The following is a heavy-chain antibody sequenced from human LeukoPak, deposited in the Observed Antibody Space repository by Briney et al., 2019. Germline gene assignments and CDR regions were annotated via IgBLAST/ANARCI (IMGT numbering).Heavy chain of an antibody. D-gene: IGHD6-19*01. V-gene: IGHV3-48*01. J-gene: IGHJ3*02. CDR3: ARDHSSGWYPRVAFDI. CDR1: GFTFSTYR. Sequence: GGSLRLSCAASGFTFSTYRMNWVRQAPGKGLEWVSYISSSSGTTYYADSVKGQFTISRDNAKNSLYLQMNSLRAEDTAVYYCARDHSSGWYPRVAFDIWGHGTMVTVSP. CDR2: ISSSSGTT.